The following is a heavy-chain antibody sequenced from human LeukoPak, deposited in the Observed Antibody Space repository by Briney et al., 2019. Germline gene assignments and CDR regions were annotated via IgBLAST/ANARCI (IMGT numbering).Heavy chain of an antibody. CDR1: GFSFTSYW. J-gene: IGHJ4*02. Sequence: GGSLRLSCAASGFSFTSYWMNWVRQAPGKGLEWVANIKPDGSEKYFVDSVKGRFTISRDNTKNSLYLLMNSLRVEDTAVYYCARSPDGFDYWGQGTLVTVSS. V-gene: IGHV3-7*01. CDR3: ARSPDGFDY. CDR2: IKPDGSEK.